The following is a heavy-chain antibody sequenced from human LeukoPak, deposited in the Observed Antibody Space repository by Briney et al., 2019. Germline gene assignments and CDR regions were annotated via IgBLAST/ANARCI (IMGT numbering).Heavy chain of an antibody. CDR3: ARDSWNYDYYYYMDV. D-gene: IGHD1-1*01. CDR1: GGSISSYY. J-gene: IGHJ6*03. CDR2: IYYSGST. V-gene: IGHV4-59*12. Sequence: SETLSLTCTVSGGSISSYYWSWIRQPPGKGLEWIGYIYYSGSTNYNPSLKSRVTISVDTSKNQFSLKLSSVTAADTAVYYCARDSWNYDYYYYMDVWGKGTTVTVSS.